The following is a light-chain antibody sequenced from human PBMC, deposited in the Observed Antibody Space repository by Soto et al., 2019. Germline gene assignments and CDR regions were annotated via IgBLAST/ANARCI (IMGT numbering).Light chain of an antibody. V-gene: IGKV1-5*03. J-gene: IGKJ1*01. CDR1: QSVSTW. Sequence: DVQMTQSPSTLSASVGDRVTITCRASQSVSTWLAWYQQKPGKAPKLLIYKASSLESGVPSRFSGSGSGTEFTLTISGLQSEDFATYYCQQYDSYSWTFGQGTKVEI. CDR3: QQYDSYSWT. CDR2: KAS.